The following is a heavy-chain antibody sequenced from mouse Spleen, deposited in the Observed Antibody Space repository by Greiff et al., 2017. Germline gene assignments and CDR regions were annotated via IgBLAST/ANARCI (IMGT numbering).Heavy chain of an antibody. V-gene: IGHV1-37*01. J-gene: IGHJ4*01. Sequence: EVQLLQSGPELLKPGASVKISCKASGYSFTGYSMNWVKQSPGQSLEWIGRIYPYNGDNFYNQKFKGKATLTVDKSSSTAHMELISLTSEDFAVYYCARGEEREPYDAMDYWGQGTSVTVSS. CDR1: GYSFTGYS. CDR2: IYPYNGDN. CDR3: ARGEEREPYDAMDY.